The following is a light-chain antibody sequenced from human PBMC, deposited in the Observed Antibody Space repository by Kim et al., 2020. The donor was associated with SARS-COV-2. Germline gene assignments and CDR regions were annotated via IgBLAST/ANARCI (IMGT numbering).Light chain of an antibody. J-gene: IGLJ2*01. Sequence: TISCTESSSNIGAGDDVHWYQQHPGTAPKLLIYGNSKRPSGVPDRFSGSKSGTSASLAITGLQAEDEADYYCQSYDSSLSGSRVVFGGGTQLTVL. CDR1: SSNIGAGDD. CDR3: QSYDSSLSGSRVV. V-gene: IGLV1-40*01. CDR2: GNS.